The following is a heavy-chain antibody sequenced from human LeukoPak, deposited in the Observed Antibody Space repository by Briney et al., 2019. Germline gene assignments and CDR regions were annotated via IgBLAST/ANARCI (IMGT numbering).Heavy chain of an antibody. Sequence: GGSLRLSCAASGFTFSSYAMSWVRQAPGKGLVWVSRINSDGSSTSYADSVKGRFTISRDNAKNTLYLQMNSLRAEDTAVYYCAYHLSYYYCGLDVWGQGTTVTVSS. D-gene: IGHD2-2*01. CDR2: INSDGSST. V-gene: IGHV3-74*01. J-gene: IGHJ6*02. CDR1: GFTFSSYA. CDR3: AYHLSYYYCGLDV.